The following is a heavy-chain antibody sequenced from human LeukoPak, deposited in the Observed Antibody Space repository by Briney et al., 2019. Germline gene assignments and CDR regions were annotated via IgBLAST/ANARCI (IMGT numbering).Heavy chain of an antibody. CDR3: ASQEGQQLVDY. CDR2: IYDSGST. V-gene: IGHV4-39*01. Sequence: SETLSLTCTVSGGTISSSSYYWGWIRQPPGKGLEWIGSIYDSGSTYYNPSLKSRVTISVDTSKNQFSLKLSSVTAADTAVYYCASQEGQQLVDYWGQGTLVTVSS. CDR1: GGTISSSSYY. D-gene: IGHD6-13*01. J-gene: IGHJ4*02.